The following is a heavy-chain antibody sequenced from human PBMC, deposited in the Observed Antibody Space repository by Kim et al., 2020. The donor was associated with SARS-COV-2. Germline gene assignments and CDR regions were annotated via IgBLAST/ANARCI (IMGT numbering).Heavy chain of an antibody. Sequence: GKGREWVSAISGPGDTTYYADAVRGRFTISRDNSKNTLYLQMHSRQSDDTAVYYCAKGGGYSGYDDFDYWGQGTLVTVSS. D-gene: IGHD5-12*01. CDR2: ISGPGDTT. J-gene: IGHJ4*02. V-gene: IGHV3-23*01. CDR3: AKGGGYSGYDDFDY.